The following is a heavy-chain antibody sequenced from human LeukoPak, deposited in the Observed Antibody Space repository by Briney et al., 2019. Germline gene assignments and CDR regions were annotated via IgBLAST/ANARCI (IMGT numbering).Heavy chain of an antibody. Sequence: PGTSLRLSCAASKFTFSHFPIHWVRQAPGKGLEWVSFVSNDGNNEYYADSVKGRFTISRDDASLFLQMDSLRAEDTAMYYCARDSSSSYIFWGQGTLVTVSS. CDR1: KFTFSHFP. D-gene: IGHD3-9*01. V-gene: IGHV3-30-3*01. CDR3: ARDSSSSYIF. J-gene: IGHJ4*02. CDR2: VSNDGNNE.